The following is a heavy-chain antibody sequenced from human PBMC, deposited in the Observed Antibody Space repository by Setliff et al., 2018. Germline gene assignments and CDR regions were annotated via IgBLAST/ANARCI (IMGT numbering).Heavy chain of an antibody. D-gene: IGHD3-16*01. CDR3: ARAAARAEYSDTSAYLPFDF. CDR2: VYHSGSS. J-gene: IGHJ4*02. V-gene: IGHV4-38-2*02. CDR1: GYPISRGFY. Sequence: SETLSLTCTVSGYPISRGFYWGWIRQSPGKGLEWIGSVYHSGSSYQNPSLRSRIAVSVDTSKNQFSLRLNSVTAADTAVYLCARAAARAEYSDTSAYLPFDFWGLGTLVTVPQ.